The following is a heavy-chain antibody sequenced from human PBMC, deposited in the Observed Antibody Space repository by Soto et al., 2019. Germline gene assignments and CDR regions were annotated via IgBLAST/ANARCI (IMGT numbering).Heavy chain of an antibody. CDR1: GYSFTSYW. D-gene: IGHD3-10*01. CDR2: IDPSDSYT. J-gene: IGHJ6*02. Sequence: PGESLKISCKGSGYSFTSYWISWVRQMPGKGLERMGRIDPSDSYTNYSPSFQGHVTISADKSISTAYLQWSSLKASDTAMYYCATPSRGYYGSGSYLGDYYYGMDVWGQGTTGTVS. CDR3: ATPSRGYYGSGSYLGDYYYGMDV. V-gene: IGHV5-10-1*01.